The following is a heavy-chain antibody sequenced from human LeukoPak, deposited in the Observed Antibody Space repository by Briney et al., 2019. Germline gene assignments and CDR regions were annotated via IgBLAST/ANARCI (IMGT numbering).Heavy chain of an antibody. V-gene: IGHV4-34*01. D-gene: IGHD1-14*01. CDR1: GGSFSGHY. CDR2: INHGGVT. Sequence: SETLSLTCGVSGGSFSGHYWTWLRQTPGKGLEWMGEINHGGVTNYNPSLKSRVSISIGTSTNEISLNMSSVTAAATGIYYCARGRNWQTFYHYYMDVWGKGATVTVS. CDR3: ARGRNWQTFYHYYMDV. J-gene: IGHJ6*03.